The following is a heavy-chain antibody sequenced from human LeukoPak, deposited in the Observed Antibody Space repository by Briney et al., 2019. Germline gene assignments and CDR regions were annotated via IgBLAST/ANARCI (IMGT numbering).Heavy chain of an antibody. J-gene: IGHJ3*02. D-gene: IGHD6-13*01. CDR1: GFIFSSYG. V-gene: IGHV3-30*18. Sequence: PGGSLRLSCAASGFIFSSYGMHWVRQAPGKGLEWVAVISYDGSNKYYADSVKGRFTISRDNSKNTLYLQMNSLRAEDTAVYYCAKEMGVAGAGLDAFDIWGQGTMVTVSS. CDR2: ISYDGSNK. CDR3: AKEMGVAGAGLDAFDI.